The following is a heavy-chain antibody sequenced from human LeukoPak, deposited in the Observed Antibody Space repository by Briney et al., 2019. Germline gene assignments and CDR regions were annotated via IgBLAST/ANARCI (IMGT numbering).Heavy chain of an antibody. J-gene: IGHJ6*02. CDR3: ARGGDSWSGYSYGMDV. V-gene: IGHV3-30-3*01. CDR1: GVSFSSYA. CDR2: ISYDGRNE. Sequence: GGSLRLSCAASGVSFSSYAMHWVRQAPGKGLEWVAVISYDGRNEYYADSVKGRFTISRDISKNTLYLQMNSLRPEDTAVYYCARGGDSWSGYSYGMDVWGQGTTVTVSS. D-gene: IGHD3-3*01.